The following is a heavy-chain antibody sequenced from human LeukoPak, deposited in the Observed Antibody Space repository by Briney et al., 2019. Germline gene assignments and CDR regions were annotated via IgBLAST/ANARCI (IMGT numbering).Heavy chain of an antibody. CDR2: INWNGGST. CDR1: GFTFDDYG. V-gene: IGHV3-20*04. J-gene: IGHJ3*02. Sequence: PGGSLSLSCAASGFTFDDYGMSWVRQAPGKGLEWVSGINWNGGSTAYADSVKGRFTISRDNAKNSLYLQMNSLRAEDTALYYCARRYYDFWSGYFQEGAFDIWGQGTMVTVSS. D-gene: IGHD3-3*01. CDR3: ARRYYDFWSGYFQEGAFDI.